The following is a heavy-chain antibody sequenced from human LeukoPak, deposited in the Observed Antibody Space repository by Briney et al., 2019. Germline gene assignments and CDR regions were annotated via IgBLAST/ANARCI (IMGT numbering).Heavy chain of an antibody. J-gene: IGHJ5*02. Sequence: PGGSLRLSCAASGFTVSSNSMSWVRQAPGKRLEWVSFIYSDNTHYSDSVKGRFTISRDNSKNTLYLQMNSLRAEDTAVYYCAKRIRVNWFDPWGQGTLVTVSS. CDR2: IYSDNT. V-gene: IGHV3-53*01. CDR3: AKRIRVNWFDP. CDR1: GFTVSSNS.